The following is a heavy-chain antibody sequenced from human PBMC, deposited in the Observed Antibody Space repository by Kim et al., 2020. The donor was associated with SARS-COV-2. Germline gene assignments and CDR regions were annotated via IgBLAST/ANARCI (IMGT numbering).Heavy chain of an antibody. CDR2: ISSSSSTI. D-gene: IGHD2-15*01. Sequence: GGSLRLSCAASGFTFSSYSMNWVRQAPGKGLEWVSYISSSSSTIYYADSVKGRFTISRDNAKNSLYLQMNSLRDEDTAVYYCASLGALGYCSGGSCYTDYWGQGTLVTVSS. CDR1: GFTFSSYS. CDR3: ASLGALGYCSGGSCYTDY. V-gene: IGHV3-48*02. J-gene: IGHJ4*02.